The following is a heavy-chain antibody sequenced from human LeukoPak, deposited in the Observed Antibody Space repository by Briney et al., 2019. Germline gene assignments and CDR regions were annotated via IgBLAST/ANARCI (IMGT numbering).Heavy chain of an antibody. D-gene: IGHD4-23*01. CDR3: ARGDYGGNDY. V-gene: IGHV4-34*01. J-gene: IGHJ4*02. Sequence: SETLSLTCTVSGGSISSYYWSWIRQPPGKGLEWIGEINHSGSTNYNPSLKSRVTISVDTSKNQFSLKLSSVTAADTAVYYCARGDYGGNDYWGQGTLVTVSS. CDR2: INHSGST. CDR1: GGSISSYY.